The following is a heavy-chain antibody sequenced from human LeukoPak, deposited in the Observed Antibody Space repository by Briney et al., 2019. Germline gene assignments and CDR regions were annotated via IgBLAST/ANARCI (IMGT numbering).Heavy chain of an antibody. J-gene: IGHJ4*02. D-gene: IGHD2-2*01. CDR3: AKDSRYCSSTSCYPY. CDR2: IRYDGSNK. Sequence: PGGSLRLSCAASGFSFSSYGMHWVRQAPGEGLEWVAFIRYDGSNKYYADSVKGRFTISRDNSKNTLYLQMNSLRAEDTAVYYCAKDSRYCSSTSCYPYWGQGTLVTVSS. CDR1: GFSFSSYG. V-gene: IGHV3-30*02.